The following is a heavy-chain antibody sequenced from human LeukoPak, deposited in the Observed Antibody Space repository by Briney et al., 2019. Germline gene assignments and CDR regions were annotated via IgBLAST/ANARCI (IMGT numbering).Heavy chain of an antibody. CDR2: ISSSSTTI. D-gene: IGHD3-3*01. CDR3: ARDQDYDFWSGYPYYYYGMDV. CDR1: GFTFSTYS. Sequence: GGSLRLSCAASGFTFSTYSMNWVRQAPGKGLEWVSYISSSSTTIYYADSVKGRFTISRDNAENSLYLQMNSLRDEDTAVYYCARDQDYDFWSGYPYYYYGMDVWGQGTTVTVSS. J-gene: IGHJ6*02. V-gene: IGHV3-48*02.